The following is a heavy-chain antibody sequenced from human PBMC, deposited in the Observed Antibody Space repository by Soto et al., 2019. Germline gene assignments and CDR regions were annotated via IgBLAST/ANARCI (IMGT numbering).Heavy chain of an antibody. CDR3: ARDGTGDPRNRAFDI. J-gene: IGHJ3*02. Sequence: ASVKVSCKASGGTFSSYAISWVRQAPGQGLEWMGGIIPIFGTANYAQKFQGRVTITADESTSTAYMELSSLRSEDTAVYYCARDGTGDPRNRAFDIWGQGTMVTVSS. CDR2: IIPIFGTA. CDR1: GGTFSSYA. D-gene: IGHD7-27*01. V-gene: IGHV1-69*13.